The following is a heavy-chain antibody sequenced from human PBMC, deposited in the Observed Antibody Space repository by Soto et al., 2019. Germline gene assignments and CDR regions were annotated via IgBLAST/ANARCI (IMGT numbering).Heavy chain of an antibody. V-gene: IGHV3-30*04. J-gene: IGHJ4*02. CDR2: ISRDGTNK. D-gene: IGHD3-10*01. CDR1: GFTFRSYA. CDR3: ARSRSGAVADSFDF. Sequence: PGGSLRLSCAASGFTFRSYAIHWARQAPGKGLEWVAVISRDGTNKYYVDSVKGRFTISRDNSKDTVYLQMNSLRDEDSAMFYCARSRSGAVADSFDFWGQGTLVTVSS.